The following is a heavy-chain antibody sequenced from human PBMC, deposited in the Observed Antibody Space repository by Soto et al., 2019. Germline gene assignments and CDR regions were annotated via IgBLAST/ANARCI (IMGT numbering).Heavy chain of an antibody. D-gene: IGHD3-22*01. Sequence: GASVKGSCKASGGTFSSYAISWVRQAPGQGLEWMGGIIPIFGTANYAQKFQGRVTITADESTSTAYMELSSLRSEDTAVYYCARLTYYYDSSGYLSPTPADYWGQGTLVTVSS. CDR2: IIPIFGTA. CDR1: GGTFSSYA. J-gene: IGHJ4*02. CDR3: ARLTYYYDSSGYLSPTPADY. V-gene: IGHV1-69*13.